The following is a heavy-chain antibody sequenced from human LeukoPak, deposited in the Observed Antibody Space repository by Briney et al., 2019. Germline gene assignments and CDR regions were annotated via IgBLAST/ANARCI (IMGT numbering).Heavy chain of an antibody. J-gene: IGHJ4*02. Sequence: GRSLRLSCAASGFSFSGYGMHWVRQAPGKGLEWVASLSHDGSNKYHADSVKGRFTISRDNSKNTLYLQMNSLRAEDTAVYYCAKDAAGPEYWGQGTLVTVSS. CDR1: GFSFSGYG. CDR3: AKDAAGPEY. CDR2: LSHDGSNK. V-gene: IGHV3-30*18. D-gene: IGHD6-19*01.